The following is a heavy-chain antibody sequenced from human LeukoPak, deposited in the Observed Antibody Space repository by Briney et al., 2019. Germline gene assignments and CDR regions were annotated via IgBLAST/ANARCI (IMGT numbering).Heavy chain of an antibody. CDR1: GFTFSSYW. CDR3: ARDGDYYDSSGYEGYFQH. CDR2: ISSSSSYI. Sequence: GGSLRLSCAASGFTFSSYWMSWVRQAPGKGLEWVSSISSSSSYIYYADSVKGRFTISRDNAKNSLYLQMNSLRAEDTAVYYCARDGDYYDSSGYEGYFQHWGQGTLVTVSS. V-gene: IGHV3-21*01. J-gene: IGHJ1*01. D-gene: IGHD3-22*01.